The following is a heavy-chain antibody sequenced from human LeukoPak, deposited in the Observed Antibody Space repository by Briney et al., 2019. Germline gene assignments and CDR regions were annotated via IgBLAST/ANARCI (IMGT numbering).Heavy chain of an antibody. Sequence: PGGSLRLSCAASGFTFSNYWMSWVRQAPGNGLEWVANINPDGSEKYSVDSVKGRFTISRDNAKNSLYLQMNSLRAEDTALYHCARGYYYGSGSSDGWFDPWGQGTLVTVSS. CDR2: INPDGSEK. V-gene: IGHV3-7*03. J-gene: IGHJ5*02. CDR1: GFTFSNYW. D-gene: IGHD3-10*01. CDR3: ARGYYYGSGSSDGWFDP.